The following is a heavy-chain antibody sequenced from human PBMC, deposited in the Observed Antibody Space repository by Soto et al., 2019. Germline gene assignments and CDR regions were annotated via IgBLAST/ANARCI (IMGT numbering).Heavy chain of an antibody. CDR2: IIPIFGTA. J-gene: IGHJ4*02. D-gene: IGHD3-22*01. Sequence: GASVKVSCKASGGTFSSYAISWVRQAPGQGLEWMGGIIPIFGTANYAQKFQGRVTITADESTSTAYMEPSSLRSEDTAVYYCAKDYYDSSGYYSDYWGQGTLVTVSS. CDR1: GGTFSSYA. CDR3: AKDYYDSSGYYSDY. V-gene: IGHV1-69*13.